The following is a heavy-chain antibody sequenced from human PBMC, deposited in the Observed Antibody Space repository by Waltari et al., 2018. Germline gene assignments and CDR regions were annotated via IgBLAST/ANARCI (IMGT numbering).Heavy chain of an antibody. CDR1: GGSISSSSYY. Sequence: QLQLQESGPGLVKPSETLSLTCTVSGGSISSSSYYWGWIRQPPGKGLEWIGSIYYSGGNYYNPYLKGRVTIAVDTSKNQFSLKLSSVTAADTAVYYCARFSFGGTRGLDYWGQGTLVTVSS. V-gene: IGHV4-39*01. D-gene: IGHD3-16*01. CDR2: IYYSGGN. J-gene: IGHJ4*02. CDR3: ARFSFGGTRGLDY.